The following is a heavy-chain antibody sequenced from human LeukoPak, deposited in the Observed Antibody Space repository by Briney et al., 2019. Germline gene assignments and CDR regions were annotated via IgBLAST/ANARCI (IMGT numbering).Heavy chain of an antibody. J-gene: IGHJ5*02. V-gene: IGHV3-53*01. Sequence: GGSLRLSCAASGFTFSSYAMSWVRQAPGKGLEWVSVIYSGGSTYYADSVKGRFTISRDNSKNTLYLQMNSLRAEDTAVYYCARSRGITGTTQVLDPWGQGTLVTVSS. CDR2: IYSGGST. D-gene: IGHD1-7*01. CDR3: ARSRGITGTTQVLDP. CDR1: GFTFSSYA.